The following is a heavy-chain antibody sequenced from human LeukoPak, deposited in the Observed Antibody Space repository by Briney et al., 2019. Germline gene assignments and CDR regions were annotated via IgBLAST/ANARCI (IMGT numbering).Heavy chain of an antibody. D-gene: IGHD6-13*01. CDR1: GGSISSSSYY. V-gene: IGHV4-39*07. CDR2: IYYSGST. J-gene: IGHJ4*02. Sequence: SETLSLTCTVSGGSISSSSYYWGWIRQPPGKGLEWIASIYYSGSTYYNPSLKSRVTISVDTSKNQFSLKLSSVTAADTAVYYCARDLRSGYSSPLGEFDYWGQGTLVTVSS. CDR3: ARDLRSGYSSPLGEFDY.